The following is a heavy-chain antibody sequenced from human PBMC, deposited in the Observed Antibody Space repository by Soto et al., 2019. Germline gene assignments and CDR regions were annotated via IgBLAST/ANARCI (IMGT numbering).Heavy chain of an antibody. D-gene: IGHD3-22*01. CDR1: GFSLSTSGVG. CDR3: AGDSSGYYLTYFDY. J-gene: IGHJ4*02. Sequence: QITLKESGPTLVKPTQTLTLTCTFSGFSLSTSGVGVGWIRQPPGKALEWLALIYWDDDKRYSPSLKSRLTITKDTSKNQVVLTMTNMDPVDTATYYCAGDSSGYYLTYFDYWGQGTLVTVSS. CDR2: IYWDDDK. V-gene: IGHV2-5*02.